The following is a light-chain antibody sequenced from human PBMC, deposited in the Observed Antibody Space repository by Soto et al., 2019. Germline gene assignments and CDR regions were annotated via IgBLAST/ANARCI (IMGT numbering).Light chain of an antibody. V-gene: IGKV3-20*01. CDR2: VTS. CDR1: QSIAANY. CDR3: QQYGTAPLT. J-gene: IGKJ4*01. Sequence: VLTQSPGSLSLSPGERATLSCRASQSIAANYLAWYQQKPGQAPRLLIYVTSSRATGIPDRFSGSGSGTDFTLTIRRLEPEDFAVCYCQQYGTAPLTFGGGTKVDNK.